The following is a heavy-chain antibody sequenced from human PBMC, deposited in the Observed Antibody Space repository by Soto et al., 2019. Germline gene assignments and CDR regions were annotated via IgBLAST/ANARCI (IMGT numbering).Heavy chain of an antibody. D-gene: IGHD2-15*01. V-gene: IGHV1-69*12. J-gene: IGHJ6*02. CDR1: GGAFSDYA. CDR3: ASWLKGPDIGNYYYGMDV. Sequence: QVQLVQSGAEVKKPGPSVKVSCKASGGAFSDYAFSWVRQAPGQGLEWLGGIMPIFRAPDYAQKFQGRVTITADEFTRTAYMEMHSLRSEETAVYYCASWLKGPDIGNYYYGMDVWGQGTTVTVS. CDR2: IMPIFRAP.